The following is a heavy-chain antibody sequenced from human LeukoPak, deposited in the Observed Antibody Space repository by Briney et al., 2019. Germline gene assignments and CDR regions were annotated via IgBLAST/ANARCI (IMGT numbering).Heavy chain of an antibody. D-gene: IGHD6-19*01. Sequence: PSETLSLTCTVSGGSISSSIYYWGWIRQPPGKGLEWIGHIYYSGSTHYNPSLKSRITISVDRSKNQFSLKLSSVTAADTAVYYCARGGDGWSPGAVHRPPVGWYFDLWGRGTLVTVSS. CDR2: IYYSGST. J-gene: IGHJ2*01. CDR1: GGSISSSIYY. CDR3: ARGGDGWSPGAVHRPPVGWYFDL. V-gene: IGHV4-39*07.